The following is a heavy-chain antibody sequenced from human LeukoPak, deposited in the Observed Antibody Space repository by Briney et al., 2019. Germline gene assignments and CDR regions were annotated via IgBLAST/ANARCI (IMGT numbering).Heavy chain of an antibody. CDR3: AREGSNGLSYFDY. CDR1: GFTFTTYT. CDR2: IRNSGGSI. J-gene: IGHJ4*02. D-gene: IGHD2-8*01. V-gene: IGHV3-23*01. Sequence: GGSLRLSCAASGFTFTTYTMSWVRQAPGKGLEWVSTIRNSGGSIYYADSVKGRFTMSRDMSKNTLYLQVNSLRAEDTAVYYCAREGSNGLSYFDYWGQGTLVTVSS.